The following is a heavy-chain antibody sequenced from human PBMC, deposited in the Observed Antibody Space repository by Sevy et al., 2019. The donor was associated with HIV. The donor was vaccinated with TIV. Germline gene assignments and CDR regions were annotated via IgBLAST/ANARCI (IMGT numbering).Heavy chain of an antibody. CDR2: IKQDGSEK. CDR1: GFTFSSYW. D-gene: IGHD6-13*01. CDR3: ARAIGAASSY. J-gene: IGHJ4*02. V-gene: IGHV3-7*04. Sequence: GGSLRLSCAASGFTFSSYWMSWVRQAPGKGLEWVANIKQDGSEKYYVDSLKGRFTISRANAKNSLYLQMNSLRAEDMAVYYCARAIGAASSYWGQGTLVTVSS.